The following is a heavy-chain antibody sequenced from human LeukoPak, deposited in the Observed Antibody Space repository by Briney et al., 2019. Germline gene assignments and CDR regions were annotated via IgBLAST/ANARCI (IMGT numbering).Heavy chain of an antibody. J-gene: IGHJ4*02. Sequence: GESLKISCKGAAYKFSNYWIAWVRQRPGEDLEWMGIIYPDDSDTRYSPSFQDLVTISADKSFSTAYLQWTSLKASDTAIYYCARRDTTYFDYWDQGSLVTVSS. CDR3: ARRDTTYFDY. V-gene: IGHV5-51*01. CDR1: AYKFSNYW. CDR2: IYPDDSDT. D-gene: IGHD1-1*01.